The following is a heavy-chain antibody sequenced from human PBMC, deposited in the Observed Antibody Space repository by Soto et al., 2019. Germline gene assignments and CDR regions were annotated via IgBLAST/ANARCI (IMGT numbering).Heavy chain of an antibody. CDR1: GFTVSSNY. CDR2: IYSGGST. CDR3: ARGGVVVPAAQRWFDP. V-gene: IGHV3-53*04. D-gene: IGHD2-2*01. Sequence: GGSLRLSCAASGFTVSSNYMSWVRQAPGKGLEWVSVIYSGGSTYYADSVKGRFTISRHNSKNTLYLQMNSLRAEDTAVYYCARGGVVVPAAQRWFDPWGQGTLVTVSS. J-gene: IGHJ5*02.